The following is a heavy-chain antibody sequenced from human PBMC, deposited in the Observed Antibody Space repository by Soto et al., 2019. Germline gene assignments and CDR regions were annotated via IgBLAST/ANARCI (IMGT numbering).Heavy chain of an antibody. CDR1: GGSTSSYY. V-gene: IGHV4-59*12. J-gene: IGHJ4*02. D-gene: IGHD3-16*01. CDR3: AREGGESSDGLYYFDS. Sequence: SETLSLTCTLSGGSTSSYYWSWIRQPPGKGLEWIGYIYYSGSTNYNPSLKSRVTISIDTSKNQFSLKLSSVTAADTAVYFCAREGGESSDGLYYFDSWGQGSLVTAPQ. CDR2: IYYSGST.